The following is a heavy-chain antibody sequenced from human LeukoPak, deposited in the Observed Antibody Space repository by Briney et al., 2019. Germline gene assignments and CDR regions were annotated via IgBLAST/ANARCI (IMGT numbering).Heavy chain of an antibody. CDR3: ARKGGLFDY. CDR2: IYYNGST. D-gene: IGHD2-15*01. Sequence: SETLSLTCTVSGGSIMYYYWSWIRQSPGKGLEWIGYIYYNGSTNYNPSLKCRVSISVDTSKNQFSLKVTSVTAADTAVYYCARKGGLFDYWGQGTLVTVSS. V-gene: IGHV4-59*01. J-gene: IGHJ4*02. CDR1: GGSIMYYY.